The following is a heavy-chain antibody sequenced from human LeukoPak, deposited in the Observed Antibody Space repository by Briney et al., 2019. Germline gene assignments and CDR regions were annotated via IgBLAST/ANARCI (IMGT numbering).Heavy chain of an antibody. V-gene: IGHV3-23*01. CDR3: AKAGAGGKKGRNYFDY. CDR1: GFTFSSYA. D-gene: IGHD2/OR15-2a*01. Sequence: GGSLRLSCAASGFTFSSYAMSWVRQAPGPGREWVSAISGSGGSTYYADSVKGRFTISKDNSKTRFYLQMNSLRAQGTAVYYSAKAGAGGKKGRNYFDYWGQGTLVTVSS. CDR2: ISGSGGST. J-gene: IGHJ4*02.